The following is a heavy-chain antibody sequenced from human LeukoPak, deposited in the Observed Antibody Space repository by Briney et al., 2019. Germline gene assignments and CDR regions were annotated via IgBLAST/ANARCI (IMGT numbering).Heavy chain of an antibody. V-gene: IGHV4-59*01. D-gene: IGHD2-2*01. CDR2: IYYSGST. CDR3: AREPARLRYMDV. Sequence: SETLSLTCTVSGGSISSYYWSWIRQPPGKGLEWIGYIYYSGSTNYHPSLKSRVTISVDTSKNQFSLKLSSVTAADTAVYYCAREPARLRYMDVWGKGTTATVSS. J-gene: IGHJ6*03. CDR1: GGSISSYY.